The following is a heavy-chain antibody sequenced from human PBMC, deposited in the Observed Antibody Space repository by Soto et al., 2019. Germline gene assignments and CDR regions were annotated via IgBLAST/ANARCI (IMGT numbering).Heavy chain of an antibody. Sequence: QVQLVQSGAEVRKPGSSVKVSCKAPGGTFSTYIISWVRQAPGQGLEWMGRIIPIPDITNYAQKFQGRVTITADRSTSTGYMELTSLKSEATAVYYCARERSTTRWDAFDLWGQGTMVTVSS. CDR1: GGTFSTYI. CDR2: IIPIPDIT. V-gene: IGHV1-69*08. J-gene: IGHJ3*01. CDR3: ARERSTTRWDAFDL. D-gene: IGHD4-17*01.